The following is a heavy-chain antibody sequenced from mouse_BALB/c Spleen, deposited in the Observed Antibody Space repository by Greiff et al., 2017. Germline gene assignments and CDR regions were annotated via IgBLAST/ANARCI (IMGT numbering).Heavy chain of an antibody. CDR3: ARGGFYAMDY. CDR1: GFTFSDYG. Sequence: EVKLMESGGGLVQPGGSRKLSCAASGFTFSDYGMAWVRQAPGKGPEWVAFISNLAYSIYYADTVTGRFTISRENAKNTLYLEMSSLRSEDTAMYYCARGGFYAMDYWGQGTSVTVSS. J-gene: IGHJ4*01. V-gene: IGHV5-15*02. CDR2: ISNLAYSI.